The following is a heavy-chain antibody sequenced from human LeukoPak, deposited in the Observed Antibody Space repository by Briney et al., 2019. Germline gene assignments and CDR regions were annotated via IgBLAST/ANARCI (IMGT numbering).Heavy chain of an antibody. D-gene: IGHD5-12*01. J-gene: IGHJ4*02. CDR3: ARGSSGYEYPDY. V-gene: IGHV3-21*01. CDR1: GFIFSRYN. Sequence: GGSLRLSCAASGFIFSRYNMNWVRQAPGKGLEWVSAISSSSDYIYYADSVKGRFTISRDNAKNSLYLQMNSPRAEDTAVYYCARGSSGYEYPDYWGQGTLVTVSS. CDR2: ISSSSDYI.